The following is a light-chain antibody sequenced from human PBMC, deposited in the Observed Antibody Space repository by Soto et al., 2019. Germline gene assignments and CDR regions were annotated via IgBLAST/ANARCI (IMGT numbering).Light chain of an antibody. J-gene: IGKJ4*01. CDR1: QNINTF. V-gene: IGKV1-39*01. CDR2: GAS. CDR3: KQSYSSLLT. Sequence: DIQMTQSPSSLSASVGDRVTITCRASQNINTFLNWYQQKPGKAPKVLIYGASSLQSGVQPRFSGSGSGTDFTLTIRSLQPEDFATYVCKQSYSSLLTFGGGTKVDIK.